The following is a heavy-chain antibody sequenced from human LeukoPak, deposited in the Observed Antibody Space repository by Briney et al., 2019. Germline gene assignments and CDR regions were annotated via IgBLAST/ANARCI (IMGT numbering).Heavy chain of an antibody. D-gene: IGHD2-15*01. CDR3: AKFSGYCSGGSCYPVGYYFDY. Sequence: GGSLRLSCAASGFTFSSYAMSWVRQAPGKGLEWVSAISGSGGSTYYADSMKGRFTISRDNSKNTLYLQMNSLRAEDTAVYYCAKFSGYCSGGSCYPVGYYFDYWGQGTLVTVSS. CDR1: GFTFSSYA. CDR2: ISGSGGST. J-gene: IGHJ4*02. V-gene: IGHV3-23*01.